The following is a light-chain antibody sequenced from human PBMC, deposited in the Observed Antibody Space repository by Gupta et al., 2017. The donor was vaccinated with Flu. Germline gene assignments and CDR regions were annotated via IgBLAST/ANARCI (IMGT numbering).Light chain of an antibody. CDR3: HQYYDYSRT. CDR2: KAS. J-gene: IGKJ1*01. V-gene: IGKV1-5*03. CDR1: QSISIW. Sequence: DIQMSHSPSTLSASVGDRVTITGRASQSISIWLAWYQQKSGKAPSLLIYKASNLQSGVPSRFTGSGSGTEFTLTISSLQPDDFATYYCHQYYDYSRTFGQGTKVEIK.